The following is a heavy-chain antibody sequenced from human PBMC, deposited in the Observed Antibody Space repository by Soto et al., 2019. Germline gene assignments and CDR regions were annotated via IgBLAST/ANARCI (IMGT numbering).Heavy chain of an antibody. Sequence: QVQLVQSGAEVKKPGASVKVSCKASGYTFTSYGISWVRQAPGQGLEWMGWISAYKGNKKNAQKLQGRVSMTTDTSTSTADMELRSLRSDDTAVYYCARDLGQQLFDYWGQGTLVTVSS. J-gene: IGHJ4*02. CDR3: ARDLGQQLFDY. D-gene: IGHD6-13*01. CDR2: ISAYKGNK. CDR1: GYTFTSYG. V-gene: IGHV1-18*01.